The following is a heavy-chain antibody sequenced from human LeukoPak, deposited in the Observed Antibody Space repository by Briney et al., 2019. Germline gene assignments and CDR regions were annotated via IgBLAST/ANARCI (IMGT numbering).Heavy chain of an antibody. D-gene: IGHD6-19*01. V-gene: IGHV4-39*01. Sequence: SETLSLTCTVSGGSISSSSYYWGWIRQPPGKGLEWIGSIYYSGSTYYNPSLKSRVTISVDTSKNQFSLKLSSVTAANTAVYYCASMYSSGWPYGMDVWGQGTTVTVSS. CDR3: ASMYSSGWPYGMDV. CDR2: IYYSGST. CDR1: GGSISSSSYY. J-gene: IGHJ6*02.